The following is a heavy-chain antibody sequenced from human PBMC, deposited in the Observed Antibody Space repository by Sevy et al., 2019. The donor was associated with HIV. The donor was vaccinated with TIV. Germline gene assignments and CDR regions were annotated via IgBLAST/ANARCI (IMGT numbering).Heavy chain of an antibody. J-gene: IGHJ4*02. V-gene: IGHV3-30*18. CDR3: AKEAEVGATRYFDY. CDR1: GFTFSSYG. CDR2: ISYDGSNK. Sequence: GGYLRLSCAASGFTFSSYGMHWVRQAPGKGLEWVAVISYDGSNKYYADSVKGRFTISRDNSKNTLYLQMNSLRAEDTAVYYCAKEAEVGATRYFDYWGQGTLVTVSS. D-gene: IGHD1-26*01.